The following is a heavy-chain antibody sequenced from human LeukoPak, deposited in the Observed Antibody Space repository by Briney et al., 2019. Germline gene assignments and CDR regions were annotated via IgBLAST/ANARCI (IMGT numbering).Heavy chain of an antibody. CDR3: ARDPVPLLLWFGEFDY. Sequence: ASVKVSCKASGYTFTSYGISWVRQAPGQGLEWMGWISAGNGNTKYSQKFRGRVTITRDTSASTAYMELSSLRSEDTAVYYCARDPVPLLLWFGEFDYWGQGTLVTVSS. V-gene: IGHV1-18*01. D-gene: IGHD3-10*01. CDR1: GYTFTSYG. CDR2: ISAGNGNT. J-gene: IGHJ4*02.